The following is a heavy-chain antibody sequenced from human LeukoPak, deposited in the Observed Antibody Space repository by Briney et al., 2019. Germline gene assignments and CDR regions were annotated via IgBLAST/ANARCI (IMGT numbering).Heavy chain of an antibody. J-gene: IGHJ4*02. Sequence: ASVKVSCKASGYTFTSYYMHCVRQAPGQRLEWMGIINPSVGSTSYAQKFQGRVTMTRATSTSTVYMELSSLRSEDTAVYYCARDMTTVTTGARYFDYWGQGTLVTVSS. V-gene: IGHV1-46*03. CDR2: INPSVGST. CDR3: ARDMTTVTTGARYFDY. D-gene: IGHD4-17*01. CDR1: GYTFTSYY.